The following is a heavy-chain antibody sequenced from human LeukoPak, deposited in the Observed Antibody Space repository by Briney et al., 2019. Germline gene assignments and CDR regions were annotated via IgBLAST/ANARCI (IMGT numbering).Heavy chain of an antibody. D-gene: IGHD4-17*01. Sequence: SETLSLTCTVSGGSVRSDSNYWSWIRQPPGKGLEWIGYIYYTGSTNYNPSLKRRVTISVDTSKNQFSLKLSSVTAADTAVYYCARFMTTVSYGLDYWGQGTLVTVSS. V-gene: IGHV4-61*01. CDR2: IYYTGST. CDR3: ARFMTTVSYGLDY. CDR1: GGSVRSDSNY. J-gene: IGHJ4*02.